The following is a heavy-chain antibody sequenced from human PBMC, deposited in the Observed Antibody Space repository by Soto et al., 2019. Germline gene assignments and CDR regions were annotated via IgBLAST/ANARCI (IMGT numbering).Heavy chain of an antibody. V-gene: IGHV3-23*01. Sequence: GGSLRLSCAASGFTFSSYAMSWVRQAPGKGLEWVSAISGSGGSTYYADSVKGRFTISRDNSNNTLYLQTNSLRAEATAVYYCAKRNGYYDSNGYPDYWGQGTLVTVSS. J-gene: IGHJ4*02. CDR3: AKRNGYYDSNGYPDY. CDR2: ISGSGGST. D-gene: IGHD3-22*01. CDR1: GFTFSSYA.